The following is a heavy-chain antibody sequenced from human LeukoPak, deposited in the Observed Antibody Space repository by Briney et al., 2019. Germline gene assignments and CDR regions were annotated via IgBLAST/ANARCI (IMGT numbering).Heavy chain of an antibody. Sequence: GSLRLSCAASGFTFSSYGMHWIRQPPGEGLEWIGEINHSGSTNYNPSLKSRVTISVDTSKNQFSLKLSSVTAADTAVYYCARVKAVAGTRSYYFDYWGQGTLVTVSS. J-gene: IGHJ4*02. D-gene: IGHD6-19*01. CDR1: GFTFSSYG. CDR3: ARVKAVAGTRSYYFDY. CDR2: INHSGST. V-gene: IGHV4-34*01.